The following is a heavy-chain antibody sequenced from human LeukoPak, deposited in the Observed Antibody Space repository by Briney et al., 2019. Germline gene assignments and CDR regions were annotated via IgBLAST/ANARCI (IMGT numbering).Heavy chain of an antibody. J-gene: IGHJ4*02. Sequence: GGSLRLSCAASGFTFSRYTMNWVRQAPGKGLEGVSAFSFSIVNTYDADSVRGRFTISRDNSKNALYLQMNSLRAEDTAVYYCAKTDSGPSDYWGQGTLVTVSS. CDR3: AKTDSGPSDY. V-gene: IGHV3-23*01. CDR2: FSFSIVNT. CDR1: GFTFSRYT. D-gene: IGHD6-19*01.